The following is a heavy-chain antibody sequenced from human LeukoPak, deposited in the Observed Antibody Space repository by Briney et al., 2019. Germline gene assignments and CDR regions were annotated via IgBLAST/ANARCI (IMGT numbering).Heavy chain of an antibody. V-gene: IGHV3-7*01. D-gene: IGHD1-7*01. J-gene: IGHJ4*01. Sequence: GGSLRLSCAASGFIFGDFWMVWVRQAPGKGLEWVASINENGRETYYAASVTGRFTISRDTAKNSVYLQMSALRAEDTAVYYCARDGITCTRDYWGQEPWSPSPQ. CDR2: INENGRET. CDR3: ARDGITCTRDY. CDR1: GFIFGDFW.